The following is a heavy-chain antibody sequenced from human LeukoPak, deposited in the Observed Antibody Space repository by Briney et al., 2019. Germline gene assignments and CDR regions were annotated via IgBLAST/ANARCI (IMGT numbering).Heavy chain of an antibody. J-gene: IGHJ2*01. D-gene: IGHD6-13*01. Sequence: GGSLRLSCATSGFTFDDYAMHWVRQAPGKGLEWVSGISWNSGSIGYADSVKGRFTISRDNAKSSLYLQMNSLRAEDTALYYCAKEAAGTANWYFDLWGRGTLVNVSS. CDR2: ISWNSGSI. CDR1: GFTFDDYA. CDR3: AKEAAGTANWYFDL. V-gene: IGHV3-9*01.